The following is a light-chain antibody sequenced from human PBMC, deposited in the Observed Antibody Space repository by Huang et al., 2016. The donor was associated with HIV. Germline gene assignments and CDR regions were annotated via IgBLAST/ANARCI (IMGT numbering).Light chain of an antibody. CDR1: QSVSSTY. J-gene: IGKJ3*01. CDR3: QQYGSSSLFT. Sequence: EIVLTQSPDTLSLSPGERATLSCRASQSVSSTYLAWDQQKPGQAPRLLIYGASSRATGIPDRFSGSGSGTDFTLTISRLEPEDFAVYYCQQYGSSSLFTFGPGTKVDIK. CDR2: GAS. V-gene: IGKV3-20*01.